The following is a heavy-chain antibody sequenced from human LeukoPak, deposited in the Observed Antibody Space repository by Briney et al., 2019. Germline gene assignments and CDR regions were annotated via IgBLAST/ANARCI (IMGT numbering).Heavy chain of an antibody. CDR1: GGSISSYY. J-gene: IGHJ4*02. CDR2: IYYSGST. D-gene: IGHD3-10*01. CDR3: ARGEYYYGSGS. Sequence: PSETLSLTCTVSGGSISSYYWSWIRQPPGKGLEWIGYIYYSGSTNYNPSLKSRVTISVDTSKNQFSLKLSSVTAADTAVYYCARGEYYYGSGSWGLGTLVTVSS. V-gene: IGHV4-59*01.